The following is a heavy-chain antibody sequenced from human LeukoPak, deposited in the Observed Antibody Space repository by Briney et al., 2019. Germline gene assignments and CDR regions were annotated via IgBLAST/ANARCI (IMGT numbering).Heavy chain of an antibody. J-gene: IGHJ4*02. CDR3: ATTAMAYYDSSGYYY. D-gene: IGHD3-22*01. V-gene: IGHV4-31*03. CDR1: GGSISSGGYY. CDR2: IYYSGST. Sequence: SETLSLTCTVSGGSISSGGYYWSWIRQHPGKGLEWIGYIYYSGSTYYNPSLKSRVTISVDTSKNQFSLKLSSVTAADTTVYYCATTAMAYYDSSGYYYVGQGTLVTVSS.